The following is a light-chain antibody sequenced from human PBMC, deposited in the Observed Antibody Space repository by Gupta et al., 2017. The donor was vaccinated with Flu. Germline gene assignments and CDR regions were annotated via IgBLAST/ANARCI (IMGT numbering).Light chain of an antibody. CDR3: QQYGSSPGYT. Sequence: EIVLTPSPGTLSLSPGERATLSCRASQSVSSNYLAWYQQKPGQAPRLLIYGASTRATGIPDRFSGSGSGTDFTLTISRLEPEDFAVYYCQQYGSSPGYTFGQGTKLEIK. J-gene: IGKJ2*01. CDR1: QSVSSNY. V-gene: IGKV3-20*01. CDR2: GAS.